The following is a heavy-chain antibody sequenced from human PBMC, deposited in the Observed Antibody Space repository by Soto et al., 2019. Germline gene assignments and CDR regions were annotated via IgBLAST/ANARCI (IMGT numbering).Heavy chain of an antibody. CDR2: IYHSGST. J-gene: IGHJ4*02. D-gene: IGHD3-3*01. CDR3: AKRSIRSLRFVETH. CDR1: GDSMTNPNC. Sequence: VQPQESGPGLMKPSGTLSLTCAVSGDSMTNPNCWSWVSRPPGKGLEWIGEIYHSGSTNSNPSLRRRVPMSVDKSKNQVSLNQTSVTAADTAVYYCAKRSIRSLRFVETHWGQGTLVTVSS. V-gene: IGHV4-4*02.